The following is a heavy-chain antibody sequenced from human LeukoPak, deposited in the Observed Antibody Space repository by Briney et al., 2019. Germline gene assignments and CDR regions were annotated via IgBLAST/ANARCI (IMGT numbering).Heavy chain of an antibody. CDR1: GFTFSSCA. J-gene: IGHJ4*02. D-gene: IGHD2-21*02. CDR2: ISSNGGST. Sequence: GGSLRLSCAASGFTFSSCAMHWVRQAPGKGLEYVSAISSNGGSTYYANSVKGRFTISRDNSKNTLYLQMGSLRAEDMAVYYCARAAYCGGDCYSGPLDYWGQGTLVTVSS. CDR3: ARAAYCGGDCYSGPLDY. V-gene: IGHV3-64*01.